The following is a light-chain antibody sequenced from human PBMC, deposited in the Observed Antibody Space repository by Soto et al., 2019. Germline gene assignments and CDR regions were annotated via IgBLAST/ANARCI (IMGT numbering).Light chain of an antibody. CDR1: SSDVGGYDY. CDR2: EVN. CDR3: SVYTTSNTLI. V-gene: IGLV2-14*01. J-gene: IGLJ1*01. Sequence: QSVLTQPASVSGSPGQSVTISCTGTSSDVGGYDYVSWYQQHPGTAPKLILYEVNNRPSGVSNRFSGSKSGNTASLIISGLQTEDEANYYCSVYTTSNTLIFGAGTKVTVL.